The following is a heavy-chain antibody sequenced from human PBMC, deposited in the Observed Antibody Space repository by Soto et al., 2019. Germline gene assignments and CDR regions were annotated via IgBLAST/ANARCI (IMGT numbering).Heavy chain of an antibody. D-gene: IGHD6-19*01. V-gene: IGHV3-49*03. CDR1: GFTFGDYA. CDR2: IRSKAYGGTT. J-gene: IGHJ5*02. Sequence: GGSLRLSCTASGFTFGDYAMSWFRQAPGKGLEWVGFIRSKAYGGTTEYAASVKGRFTISRDDSKSIAYLQMNSLKTEDTAVYYCTRVQTKQWRVEEVVDPWGQGTLVTVSS. CDR3: TRVQTKQWRVEEVVDP.